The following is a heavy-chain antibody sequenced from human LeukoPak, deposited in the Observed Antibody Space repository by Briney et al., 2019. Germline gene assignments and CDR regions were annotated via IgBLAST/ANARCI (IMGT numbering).Heavy chain of an antibody. V-gene: IGHV3-21*01. D-gene: IGHD6-19*01. CDR1: GFTFSSYS. CDR3: ARLVPGIAV. CDR2: ISSSSSYI. Sequence: GGSLRLSCAASGFTFSSYSMNWVRQAPGKGLESVSSISSSSSYIYYADSVKGRFTISRDNAKNSLYLQMNSLRAEDTAVYSCARLVPGIAVWGQGTLVTVSS. J-gene: IGHJ4*02.